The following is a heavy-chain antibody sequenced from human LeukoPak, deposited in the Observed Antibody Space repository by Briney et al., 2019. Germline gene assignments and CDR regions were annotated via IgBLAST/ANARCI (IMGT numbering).Heavy chain of an antibody. CDR1: GGSISSSNW. Sequence: SETLSLTCAVSGGSISSSNWWSWVRQPPGKGLEWIGEIYHSGSTNYNPSLKSRVTISVDKSKNQFSLKLSSVTAADTAVYYCAREPMAVARGEVDYWGQGTLVTVSS. CDR3: AREPMAVARGEVDY. J-gene: IGHJ4*02. CDR2: IYHSGST. V-gene: IGHV4-4*02. D-gene: IGHD6-19*01.